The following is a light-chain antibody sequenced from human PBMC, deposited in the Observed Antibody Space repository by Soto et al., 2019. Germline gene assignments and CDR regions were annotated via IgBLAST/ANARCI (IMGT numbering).Light chain of an antibody. Sequence: EIGVTRCRATLSGSPSEKATLSCRASERVGSDLAWYQQKPGQNPRLLIYGASTRATGTPARFSGSASRTGCTLTISSLPSEHFAVYVCQEYGSPRTVGPGTKVDIK. CDR3: QEYGSPRT. V-gene: IGKV3-15*01. CDR2: GAS. J-gene: IGKJ1*01. CDR1: ERVGSD.